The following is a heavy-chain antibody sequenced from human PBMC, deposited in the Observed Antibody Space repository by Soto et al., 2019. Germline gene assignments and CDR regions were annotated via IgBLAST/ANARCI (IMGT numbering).Heavy chain of an antibody. CDR2: ISYDGSNK. J-gene: IGHJ2*01. V-gene: IGHV3-30-3*01. CDR1: GFTFSSYA. CDR3: ARSPGIAAAWWYFDL. D-gene: IGHD6-13*01. Sequence: QVQLVESGGGVVQPGRSLRLSCAASGFTFSSYAMHWVRQAPGKGLEWVAVISYDGSNKYYADSVKGRFTISRDNSKNTLYLQMSSLRAEDTAVYYCARSPGIAAAWWYFDLWGRGTLVTVSS.